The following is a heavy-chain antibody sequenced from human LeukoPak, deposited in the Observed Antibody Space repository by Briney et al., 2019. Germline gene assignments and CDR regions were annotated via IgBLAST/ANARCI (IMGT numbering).Heavy chain of an antibody. J-gene: IGHJ6*03. Sequence: TSQTLSLTCTVSGGSISSGSYYWSWIRQPAGKGLEWIGRIYTSGSTNYNPSLKSRVTISVDTSKNQFSLKLSSVTAADTAVYYCARDSRPTWNYAGGYYYYYYMDVWGKGTTVTVSS. CDR3: ARDSRPTWNYAGGYYYYYYMDV. D-gene: IGHD1-7*01. CDR2: IYTSGST. V-gene: IGHV4-61*02. CDR1: GGSISSGSYY.